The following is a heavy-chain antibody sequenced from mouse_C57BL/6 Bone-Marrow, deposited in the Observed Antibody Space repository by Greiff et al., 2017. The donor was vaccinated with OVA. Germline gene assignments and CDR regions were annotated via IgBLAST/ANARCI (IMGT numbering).Heavy chain of an antibody. CDR3: ARKSLLLRYYFDY. J-gene: IGHJ2*01. CDR2: IYPRSGNT. V-gene: IGHV1-81*01. CDR1: GYTFTSYG. Sequence: VQLQQSGAELARPGASVKLSCKASGYTFTSYGISWVKQRTGQGLEWIGEIYPRSGNTYYNEKFKGKATLTADKSSSTAYMELRSLTSEDSAVYFCARKSLLLRYYFDYWGQGTTRTVSS. D-gene: IGHD1-1*01.